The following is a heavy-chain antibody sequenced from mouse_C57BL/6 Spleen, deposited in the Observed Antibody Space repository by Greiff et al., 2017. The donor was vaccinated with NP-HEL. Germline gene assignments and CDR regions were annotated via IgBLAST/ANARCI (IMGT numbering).Heavy chain of an antibody. D-gene: IGHD4-1*01. CDR2: IDPEDGET. V-gene: IGHV14-2*01. CDR3: ARRTGTDYYAMDY. CDR1: GFNIKDYY. J-gene: IGHJ4*01. Sequence: EVQLQQSGAELVKPGASVKLSCTASGFNIKDYYMHWVKQRTEQGLEWIGRIDPEDGETKYAPKFQGKATIPAATSSNTAYLQHSSLTSEDTAVYYCARRTGTDYYAMDYWGQGTSVTVSS.